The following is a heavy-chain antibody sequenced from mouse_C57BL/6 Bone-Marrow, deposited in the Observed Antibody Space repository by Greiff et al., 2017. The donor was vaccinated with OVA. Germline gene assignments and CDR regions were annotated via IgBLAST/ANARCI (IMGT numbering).Heavy chain of an antibody. CDR1: GYTFTSYT. J-gene: IGHJ1*03. Sequence: QVQLQQSGAELARPGASVKMSCKASGYTFTSYTMHWVKQRPGQGLEWIGYINPSSGYTKYNQKFKDKATLTADKSSSTAYMQLSSLTSEDSAVYYCARDYDGHWYCDVWGTGTTVTVSS. V-gene: IGHV1-4*01. CDR3: ARDYDGHWYCDV. D-gene: IGHD2-4*01. CDR2: INPSSGYT.